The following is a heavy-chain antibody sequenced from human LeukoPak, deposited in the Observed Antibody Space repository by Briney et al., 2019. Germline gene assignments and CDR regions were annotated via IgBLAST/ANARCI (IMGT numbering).Heavy chain of an antibody. CDR2: IYYSGST. J-gene: IGHJ2*01. Sequence: SETLSLTCTVSGGSISSYYWSWIRQHPGKGLEWIGDIYYSGSTYYNPSLKSRVTISVDTSKNQFSLKLSSVTAADTAVYYCARDRDGDLRHWYFDLWGRGTLVTVSS. V-gene: IGHV4-59*06. D-gene: IGHD4-17*01. CDR1: GGSISSYY. CDR3: ARDRDGDLRHWYFDL.